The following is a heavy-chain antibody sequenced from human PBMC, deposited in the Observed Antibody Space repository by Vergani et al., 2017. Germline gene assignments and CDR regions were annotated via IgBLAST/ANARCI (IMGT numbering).Heavy chain of an antibody. CDR3: AKAGSVTSGSLQYNFYRDV. D-gene: IGHD3-10*01. CDR2: IYPDDSDT. CDR1: GYSFTSYW. Sequence: EVQLVQSGAEVKKPGESLKISCKGSGYSFTSYWIGWVRQMPEKGLEWMGIIYPDDSDTRYSPSFQGRFTISRDNSKNTLDLQMNSLRTQDTAVYYCAKAGSVTSGSLQYNFYRDVWGKGTTVTVS. V-gene: IGHV5-51*01. J-gene: IGHJ6*03.